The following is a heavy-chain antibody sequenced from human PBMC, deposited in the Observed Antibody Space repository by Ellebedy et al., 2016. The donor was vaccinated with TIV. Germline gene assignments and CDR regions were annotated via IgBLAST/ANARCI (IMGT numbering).Heavy chain of an antibody. CDR3: ARGHCGSGTYFAPGE. Sequence: MPSETLSLTCTVSGGSISATNSHWDWIRQPPGKGLEWIGTIYYSVITMYNPSLNSRVTISTDMSKNQFSLILSSVTAADTAVYYCARGHCGSGTYFAPGEWGQGALVTVSS. CDR2: IYYSVIT. J-gene: IGHJ4*02. V-gene: IGHV4-39*07. CDR1: GGSISATNSH. D-gene: IGHD1-26*01.